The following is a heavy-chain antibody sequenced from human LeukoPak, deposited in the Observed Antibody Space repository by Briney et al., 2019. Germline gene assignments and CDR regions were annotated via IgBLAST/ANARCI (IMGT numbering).Heavy chain of an antibody. D-gene: IGHD2-15*01. CDR2: IIPIFGTA. J-gene: IGHJ5*02. CDR3: ARAHCSGGSCELHPHNGYNWFDP. CDR1: GGTFSIYA. Sequence: SVKVSCKASGGTFSIYAISWVRQAPGQGLEWMGGIIPIFGTANYAQKFQGRVTITADKSTSTAYMELSSLRSEDTAVYYCARAHCSGGSCELHPHNGYNWFDPWGQGTLVTVSS. V-gene: IGHV1-69*06.